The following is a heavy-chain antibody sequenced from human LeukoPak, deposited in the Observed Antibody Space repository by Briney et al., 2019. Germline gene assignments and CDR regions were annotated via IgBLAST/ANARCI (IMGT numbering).Heavy chain of an antibody. J-gene: IGHJ4*02. CDR3: AKDTREQWLTYFDY. V-gene: IGHV3-21*04. Sequence: PGGSLRLSCAASGFTFSSYSMNWVRQAPGKGLEWVSSISSSSSYIYYADSVKGRFTISRDNAKNSLYLQMNSLRAEDTAVYYCAKDTREQWLTYFDYWGQGTLVTVSS. CDR2: ISSSSSYI. D-gene: IGHD6-19*01. CDR1: GFTFSSYS.